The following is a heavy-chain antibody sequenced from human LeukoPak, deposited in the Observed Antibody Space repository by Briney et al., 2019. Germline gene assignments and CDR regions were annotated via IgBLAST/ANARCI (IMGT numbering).Heavy chain of an antibody. V-gene: IGHV3-23*01. CDR1: GFTFSSYA. J-gene: IGHJ4*02. Sequence: GGSLRLSCAASGFTFSSYAMSWVRQAPGKGLEWVSAISGSGGSTYYADSVKGRFTISRDNSKNTLYLQMNSLRAGDTAVYYCAKDTTANTYYYDSSGYNYWGQGTLVTVSS. CDR2: ISGSGGST. D-gene: IGHD3-22*01. CDR3: AKDTTANTYYYDSSGYNY.